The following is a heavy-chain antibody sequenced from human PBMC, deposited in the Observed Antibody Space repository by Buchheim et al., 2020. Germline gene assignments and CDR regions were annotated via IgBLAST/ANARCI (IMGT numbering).Heavy chain of an antibody. CDR1: GVSITTTKW. V-gene: IGHV4-4*02. D-gene: IGHD1-26*01. CDR3: AGWDRATYYFDS. Sequence: QVQLQESGPGLVKPSGTLSLTCAVSGVSITTTKWWAWFRQPPGKVLEWIAEIWHSGSANYSPSLKGRLSIPVDKSANQFSLRLTSVTAADTAVYYCAGWDRATYYFDSWGQGTL. CDR2: IWHSGSA. J-gene: IGHJ4*02.